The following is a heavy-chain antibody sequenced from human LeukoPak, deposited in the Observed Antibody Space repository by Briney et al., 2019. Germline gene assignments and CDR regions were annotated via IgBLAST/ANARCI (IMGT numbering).Heavy chain of an antibody. J-gene: IGHJ3*02. V-gene: IGHV3-7*05. Sequence: GGSLRLSCAASGITFGSYWMSWVRQAPGKGLEWVATIKQDGSQKEYVDSVKGRFTISRDNAKNSLYLQMNSLRPEDTAVYYCARDPTVTNFHDAFDIWGQGTMVAVSS. CDR1: GITFGSYW. CDR2: IKQDGSQK. D-gene: IGHD4-17*01. CDR3: ARDPTVTNFHDAFDI.